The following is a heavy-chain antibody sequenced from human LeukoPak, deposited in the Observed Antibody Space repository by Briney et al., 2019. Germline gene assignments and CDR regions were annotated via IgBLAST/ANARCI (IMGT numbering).Heavy chain of an antibody. CDR1: GGSFSGYY. CDR2: INHSGST. J-gene: IGHJ4*01. D-gene: IGHD6-19*01. Sequence: PSETLSLTCVVYGGSFSGYYWSWIRQPPGKGLEWIGEINHSGSTNYNTSLKSRVTISVDTSKNQFSLKLSSVTAADTAVYYCARGQGPHSGIVVARTGYYFDDWGQATLVT. CDR3: ARGQGPHSGIVVARTGYYFDD. V-gene: IGHV4-34*01.